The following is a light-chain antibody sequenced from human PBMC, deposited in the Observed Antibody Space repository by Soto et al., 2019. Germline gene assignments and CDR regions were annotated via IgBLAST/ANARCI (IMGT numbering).Light chain of an antibody. Sequence: DIQMTQSPSTLSASVGDRVTITCRASQTISGWLAWYQQKPGKAPKLLIYDASSLESGVPSRFSCSESGTEYTLAISSLQPDDFGTYYCQQYKSSYTFGQGTRLEIK. CDR3: QQYKSSYT. J-gene: IGKJ2*01. CDR2: DAS. CDR1: QTISGW. V-gene: IGKV1-5*01.